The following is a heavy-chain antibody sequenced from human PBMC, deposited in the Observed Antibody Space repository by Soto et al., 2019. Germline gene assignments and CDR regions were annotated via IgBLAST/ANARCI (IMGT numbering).Heavy chain of an antibody. Sequence: GSLRLSCVASGFTFRSHWMHWVRQSPGKGLVWVSQINSDGSSANYADAVKGRFTFSRDSAKKTLYLQMNSLRAEDTAVYYCARGACNGGGYLEYWGQGALVTVSS. V-gene: IGHV3-74*01. J-gene: IGHJ4*02. CDR2: INSDGSSA. D-gene: IGHD2-8*01. CDR3: ARGACNGGGYLEY. CDR1: GFTFRSHW.